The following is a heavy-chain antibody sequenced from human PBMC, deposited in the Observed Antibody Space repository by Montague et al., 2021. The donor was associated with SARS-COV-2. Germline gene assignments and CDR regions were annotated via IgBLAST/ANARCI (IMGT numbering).Heavy chain of an antibody. CDR3: ARATSVRGAVSWFDP. CDR1: GGSISSHF. CDR2: INYVGGS. V-gene: IGHV4-59*11. D-gene: IGHD3-10*02. Sequence: SETLSLTCTVSGGSISSHFWSWIRQPPGKGLEWSAYINYVGGSNYNTSLKSRVNVSVETSKNQFSLKLTSLIAADTAVYYCARATSVRGAVSWFDPWGQGILVSVSA. J-gene: IGHJ5*02.